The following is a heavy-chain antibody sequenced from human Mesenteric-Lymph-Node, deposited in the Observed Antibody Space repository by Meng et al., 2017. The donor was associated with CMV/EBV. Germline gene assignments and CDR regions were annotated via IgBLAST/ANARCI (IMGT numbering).Heavy chain of an antibody. CDR3: ARAPYVYFDSSSYPPDY. CDR2: INHSGST. Sequence: GSLRLSCAVYGGSFSGYYWSWIRQPPGKGLEWIGEINHSGSTNYNPSLKSRVTISVDTSKNQFSLKLSSVTAADTAVYYCARAPYVYFDSSSYPPDYWGRGMLVTVSS. CDR1: GGSFSGYY. V-gene: IGHV4-34*01. D-gene: IGHD3-22*01. J-gene: IGHJ4*02.